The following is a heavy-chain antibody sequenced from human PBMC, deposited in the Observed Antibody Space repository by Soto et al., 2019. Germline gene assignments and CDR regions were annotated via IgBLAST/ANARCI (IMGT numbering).Heavy chain of an antibody. D-gene: IGHD3-22*01. CDR1: GGTFSSYT. Sequence: QVQLVQSGAEVKKPGSSVKVSCKASGGTFSSYTISWVRQAPGQGLEWMGRIIPILGIANYAQKFQGRVTIIADKSTSTAYMELSSLRSEDTAVYYCARELGISGSDYWGQGTLVTVSS. CDR3: ARELGISGSDY. V-gene: IGHV1-69*08. J-gene: IGHJ4*02. CDR2: IIPILGIA.